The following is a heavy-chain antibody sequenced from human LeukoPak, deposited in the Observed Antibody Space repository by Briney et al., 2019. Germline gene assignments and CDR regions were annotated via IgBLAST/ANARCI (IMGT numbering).Heavy chain of an antibody. CDR1: PHTFTTYF. J-gene: IGHJ4*02. D-gene: IGHD6-13*01. CDR3: ARGGYCTTSSCYN. V-gene: IGHV1-2*02. Sequence: ASVKVSCKIPPHTFTTYFIYWVRQAPGQGLEWMGWINPSTGGTNSAQEFQGRITMTRDTSTSTAYMELSSLRSDDTAVYYCARGGYCTTSSCYNWGQGTLVTVSS. CDR2: INPSTGGT.